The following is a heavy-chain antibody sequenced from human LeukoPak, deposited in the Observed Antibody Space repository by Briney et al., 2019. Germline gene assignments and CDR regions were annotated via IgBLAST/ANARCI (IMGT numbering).Heavy chain of an antibody. V-gene: IGHV4-59*12. Sequence: SETLSLTCTVPDGSISSYYWSWIRQPPGKGLEWIGYIYYSGSTNYNPSLKSRVTISVDTSKNQSSLKLSSVTAADTPVYYCARGDSSGPGAFDNWGGGRMLTVSS. CDR3: ARGDSSGPGAFDN. CDR2: IYYSGST. D-gene: IGHD5-18*01. J-gene: IGHJ3*02. CDR1: DGSISSYY.